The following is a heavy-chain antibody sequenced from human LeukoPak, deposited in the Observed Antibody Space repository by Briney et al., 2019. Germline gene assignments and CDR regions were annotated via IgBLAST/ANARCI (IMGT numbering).Heavy chain of an antibody. CDR3: ARENWNYGEDF. CDR2: IYYGGST. V-gene: IGHV4-59*12. D-gene: IGHD1-7*01. Sequence: PSETLSLTCTVSGGSISSYYWSWIRQPPGKGLEWIGYIYYGGSTNYNPSLKSRVTISVDTSKNQVSLKLIAVTAADTAVYYCARENWNYGEDFWGQGALVTVSS. J-gene: IGHJ4*02. CDR1: GGSISSYY.